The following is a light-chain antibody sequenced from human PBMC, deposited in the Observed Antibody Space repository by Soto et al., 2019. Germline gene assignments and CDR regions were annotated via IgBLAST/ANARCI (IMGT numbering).Light chain of an antibody. J-gene: IGKJ1*01. V-gene: IGKV3-20*01. Sequence: ENVLTQSPGTLSLSPGERPTLSCRASQSVSSDYLAWYQQKPGQPHRLLIYEASTRAIGIPDRFSGSGSGKDFTLTISRLDPEDFAVYYCQHYGSSPRTFGQGTKVDI. CDR1: QSVSSDY. CDR2: EAS. CDR3: QHYGSSPRT.